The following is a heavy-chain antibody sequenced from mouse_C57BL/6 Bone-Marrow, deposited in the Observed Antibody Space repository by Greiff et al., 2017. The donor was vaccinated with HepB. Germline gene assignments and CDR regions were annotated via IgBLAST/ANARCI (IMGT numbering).Heavy chain of an antibody. Sequence: VQLQQPGAELVMPGASVKLSCKASGYTFTSYWMHWVKQRPGQGLEWIGEIDPSDSYTNYNQKFKGKSTLTVDKSSSTAYMQLSNLTSEDSAVYYCARRLTTVVANPYFDVWGTGTTVTVSS. V-gene: IGHV1-69*01. J-gene: IGHJ1*03. D-gene: IGHD1-1*01. CDR2: IDPSDSYT. CDR1: GYTFTSYW. CDR3: ARRLTTVVANPYFDV.